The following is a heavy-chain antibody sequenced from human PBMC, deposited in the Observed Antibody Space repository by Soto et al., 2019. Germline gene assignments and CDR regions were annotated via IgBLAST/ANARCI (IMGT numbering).Heavy chain of an antibody. J-gene: IGHJ3*02. V-gene: IGHV1-3*01. CDR1: GYTFTSYA. D-gene: IGHD2-8*01. CDR2: INAGNVNT. Sequence: QVQLVQSGGEVKKPGASVKVSCKASGYTFTSYAMHWVRQAPGQRLEWMGWINAGNVNTKNSQKFEGRVIITRDTSAKTVYMELSSLRSEYTAAYYCARDDSSHGVCYHDAFDICGQGTMVTVSS. CDR3: ARDDSSHGVCYHDAFDI.